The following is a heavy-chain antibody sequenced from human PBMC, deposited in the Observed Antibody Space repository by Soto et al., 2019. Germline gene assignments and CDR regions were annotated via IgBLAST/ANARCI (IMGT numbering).Heavy chain of an antibody. Sequence: LRLSCAASGFTFSSYWMHWVRQAPGKGLVWVSRINSDGSSTSYADSVKGRFTISRDNAKNTLYLQMNSLRAEDTAVYYCARGMSIAARPSYYYYYMDVWGKGTTVTVSS. CDR1: GFTFSSYW. D-gene: IGHD6-6*01. CDR3: ARGMSIAARPSYYYYYMDV. J-gene: IGHJ6*03. V-gene: IGHV3-74*01. CDR2: INSDGSST.